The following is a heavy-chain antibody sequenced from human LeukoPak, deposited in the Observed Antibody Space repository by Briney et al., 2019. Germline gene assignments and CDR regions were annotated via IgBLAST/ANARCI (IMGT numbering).Heavy chain of an antibody. CDR1: GGSFSGYY. J-gene: IGHJ3*02. CDR2: INHSGST. CDR3: ARTSMANDFGVRFAFDI. V-gene: IGHV4-34*09. D-gene: IGHD3/OR15-3a*01. Sequence: PSETLSLTCAVYGGSFSGYYWSWIRQPPGKGLEWIGEINHSGSTNYNPSLKSRVTISVDTSENQFSLKLRYVTAADTAVYYCARTSMANDFGVRFAFDIWGQGTMVTVSS.